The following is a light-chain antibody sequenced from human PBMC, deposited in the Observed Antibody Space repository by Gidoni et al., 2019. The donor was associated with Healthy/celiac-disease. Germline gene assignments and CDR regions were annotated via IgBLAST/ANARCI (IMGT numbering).Light chain of an antibody. CDR3: QQLNSYRFT. CDR2: AAS. CDR1: QGISSY. Sequence: DIQLTQSPSFLSASVGGRVTITCRASQGISSYLAWYQQKPGKAPKLLIYAASTLQSGVPSRFSGSGSGTEFTLTISSLQPEDFATYYCQQLNSYRFTFGPGTKVDIK. V-gene: IGKV1-9*01. J-gene: IGKJ3*01.